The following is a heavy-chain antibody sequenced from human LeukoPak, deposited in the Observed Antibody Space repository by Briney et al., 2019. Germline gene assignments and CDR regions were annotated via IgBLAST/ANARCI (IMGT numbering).Heavy chain of an antibody. D-gene: IGHD3-9*01. CDR3: ASLLTGYSYQIYDILTGYYNAQRDY. CDR2: ISSSGSTI. CDR1: GFTFSSYE. J-gene: IGHJ4*02. Sequence: GGSLRLSCAASGFTFSSYEMNWVRQAPGKGLEWVSYISSSGSTIYYADSVKGRFTISRDNAKNSLYLQMNSLRAEDTAVYYCASLLTGYSYQIYDILTGYYNAQRDYWGQGTLVTVSP. V-gene: IGHV3-48*03.